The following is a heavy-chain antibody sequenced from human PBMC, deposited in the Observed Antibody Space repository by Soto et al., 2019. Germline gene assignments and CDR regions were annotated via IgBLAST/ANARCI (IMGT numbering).Heavy chain of an antibody. D-gene: IGHD3-3*01. Sequence: EVQLLESGGGLVQPGGSLILSCAASVFTFSSYAMSWVRQAPGKGLEWVSAISGSGGSTYYADSVKGRFTISRDNSKNTLYLQMNSLRAEDTAVYYCAKVITHYDFWSGNYYYYYMDVWGKGTTVTVSS. CDR1: VFTFSSYA. CDR2: ISGSGGST. CDR3: AKVITHYDFWSGNYYYYYMDV. V-gene: IGHV3-23*01. J-gene: IGHJ6*03.